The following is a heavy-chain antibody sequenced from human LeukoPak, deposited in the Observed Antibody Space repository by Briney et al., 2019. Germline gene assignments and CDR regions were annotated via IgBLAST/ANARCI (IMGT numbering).Heavy chain of an antibody. D-gene: IGHD3-3*01. CDR3: ASYYDFWSGYYTYYFDY. Sequence: GGSLRLSCAASGFTFSSYSMNWVRQAPGKGLEWVSSISSSSSYIYYADSVKGRFTISRDNAKNSLYLQMNSLRAEDTAVYYCASYYDFWSGYYTYYFDYWSQGTLVTVSS. J-gene: IGHJ4*02. V-gene: IGHV3-21*01. CDR2: ISSSSSYI. CDR1: GFTFSSYS.